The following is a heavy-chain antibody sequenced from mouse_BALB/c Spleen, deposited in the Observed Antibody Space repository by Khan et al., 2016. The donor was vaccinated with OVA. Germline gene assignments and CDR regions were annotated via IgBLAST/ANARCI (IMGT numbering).Heavy chain of an antibody. CDR3: ARGNYYGYYFDY. J-gene: IGHJ2*01. Sequence: VQLKESGPGLVKPSQSLSLTCTVTGYSITSGYAWNWIRQFPGNKLEWMGYIRYSGVSSYTPSLKSRISITPDTSKNQFFLQLNSVTTEDTATYYCARGNYYGYYFDYWGQGTTLTVSS. D-gene: IGHD1-1*01. V-gene: IGHV3-2*02. CDR1: GYSITSGYA. CDR2: IRYSGVS.